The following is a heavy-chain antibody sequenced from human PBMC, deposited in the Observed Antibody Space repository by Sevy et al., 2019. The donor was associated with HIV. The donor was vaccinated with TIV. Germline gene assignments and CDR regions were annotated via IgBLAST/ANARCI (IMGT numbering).Heavy chain of an antibody. Sequence: GGSLRLSCAASGFTFSSYWMSWVRQAPGKGLEWVANIKQDGSGKYYVDSVKGRFTISRDNAKNSLYLQMNSLRAEDTAVYYCASLSGSSYWGAFDIWGQGTMVTVSS. V-gene: IGHV3-7*01. D-gene: IGHD3-9*01. CDR2: IKQDGSGK. J-gene: IGHJ3*02. CDR3: ASLSGSSYWGAFDI. CDR1: GFTFSSYW.